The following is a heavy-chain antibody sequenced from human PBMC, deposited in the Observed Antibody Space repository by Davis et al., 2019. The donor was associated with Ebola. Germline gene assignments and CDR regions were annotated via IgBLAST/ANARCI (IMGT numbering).Heavy chain of an antibody. D-gene: IGHD2-15*01. CDR3: ASRLAYCSSGSCH. CDR2: ISGSGGST. J-gene: IGHJ4*02. CDR1: GFTFSSHS. Sequence: GGSLRLSCAASGFTFSSHSMNWVRQAPGRGLEWVSAISGSGGSTYYADSVKGRFTVSRDNAKNSLFLQMNTLRDEDTAVYYCASRLAYCSSGSCHWGQGTLVAVSS. V-gene: IGHV3-48*02.